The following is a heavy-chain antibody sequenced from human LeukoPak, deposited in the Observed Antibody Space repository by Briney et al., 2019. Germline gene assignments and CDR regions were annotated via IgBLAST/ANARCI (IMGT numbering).Heavy chain of an antibody. CDR2: IKSKTDGGTT. J-gene: IGHJ4*02. Sequence: GGSLRLSYAASGFTFSNAWMNWVRQAPGKGLEWVGRIKSKTDGGTTDYAAPVKGRFTISRDDSKNTLYLQMNSLKTEDTAVYYCTTEERVSSGYCSGGSCYIDYWGQGTLVTVSS. D-gene: IGHD2-15*01. V-gene: IGHV3-15*01. CDR3: TTEERVSSGYCSGGSCYIDY. CDR1: GFTFSNAW.